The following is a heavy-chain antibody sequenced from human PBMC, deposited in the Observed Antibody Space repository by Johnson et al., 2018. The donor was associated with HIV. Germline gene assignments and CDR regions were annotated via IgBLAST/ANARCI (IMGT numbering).Heavy chain of an antibody. J-gene: IGHJ3*02. D-gene: IGHD4-23*01. CDR1: GFTVSSNY. Sequence: VQLVESGGGLIQPGGSLRLSCAASGFTVSSNYMSWVRQAPGKGLEWVSSINWNGGNTEYKESVKGRFTISRDNSKNTLYLQMNSLKTEDTAVYYCAKSPAEDHGGNSGALAIWGQGTMVTVSS. CDR3: AKSPAEDHGGNSGALAI. V-gene: IGHV3-53*01. CDR2: INWNGGNT.